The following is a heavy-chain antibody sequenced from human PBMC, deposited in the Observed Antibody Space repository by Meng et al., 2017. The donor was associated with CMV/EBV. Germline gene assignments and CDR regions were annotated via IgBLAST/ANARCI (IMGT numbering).Heavy chain of an antibody. CDR2: MNWNGGST. CDR1: GFTFDDDG. J-gene: IGHJ3*02. Sequence: GESLKISCAASGFTFDDDGMSWVRQAPGKGLEWVSGMNWNGGSTGYADSVKGRFTISRDNAKNSLYLQMNSLRAEDTALYHCARVGYSGSYYDDAFDIWGQGTMVTVSS. V-gene: IGHV3-20*01. CDR3: ARVGYSGSYYDDAFDI. D-gene: IGHD1-26*01.